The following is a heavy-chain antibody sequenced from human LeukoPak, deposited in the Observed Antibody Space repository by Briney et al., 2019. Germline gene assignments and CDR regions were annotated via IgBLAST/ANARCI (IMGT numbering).Heavy chain of an antibody. D-gene: IGHD4-11*01. V-gene: IGHV1-69*01. J-gene: IGHJ4*02. CDR2: IIPMFGTT. CDR1: EVTFTTYA. Sequence: SVKVSCTASEVTFTTYAVSLVPQAPGQGLEWMGGIIPMFGTTNYAQKFQGRVTITADESTSTAYVELSSLRSEDTAIYYCARDTVASVDYWGQGTLVTVSS. CDR3: ARDTVASVDY.